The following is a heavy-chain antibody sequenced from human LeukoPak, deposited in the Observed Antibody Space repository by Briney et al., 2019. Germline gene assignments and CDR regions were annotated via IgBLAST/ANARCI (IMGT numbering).Heavy chain of an antibody. CDR2: ISYDGSNK. Sequence: GRSLRLSCAASGFTFSSYAMHWVRQAPGKGLEWVAVISYDGSNKYYADSVKGRFTISRDNSKNTLYLQMNSLRAEDTAVYYCARQLYDYVWGSYRYYYGMDVWGQGTTVTVSS. D-gene: IGHD3-16*02. V-gene: IGHV3-30-3*01. J-gene: IGHJ6*02. CDR1: GFTFSSYA. CDR3: ARQLYDYVWGSYRYYYGMDV.